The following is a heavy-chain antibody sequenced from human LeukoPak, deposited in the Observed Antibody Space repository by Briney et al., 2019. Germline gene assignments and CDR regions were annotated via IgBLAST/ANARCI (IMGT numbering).Heavy chain of an antibody. Sequence: GGSLRLTCAGSGYTVSSNYMSWVRQAPGKGLEWVSVIYSEGSNSEYYADSVKGRFTISRDSSKNTVYFQMNSLRAEDTATYYCARGLVSMVRGDFPLWGQGTLVTVSS. V-gene: IGHV3-53*01. CDR3: ARGLVSMVRGDFPL. CDR2: IYSEGSNSE. J-gene: IGHJ4*02. CDR1: GYTVSSNY. D-gene: IGHD3-10*01.